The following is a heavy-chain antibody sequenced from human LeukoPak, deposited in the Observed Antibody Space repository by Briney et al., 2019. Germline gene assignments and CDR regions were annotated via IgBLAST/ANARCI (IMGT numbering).Heavy chain of an antibody. CDR1: GGSISSYY. V-gene: IGHV4-59*08. Sequence: SETLSLTCIVSGGSISSYYWSWIRQPPGKGLEWIGYIYYSGSTNYNPSLKSRVTISVDTSKNQFSLKLSSVTAADTAVYYCARGRGYFDYWGQGTLVTVSS. J-gene: IGHJ4*02. CDR3: ARGRGYFDY. CDR2: IYYSGST.